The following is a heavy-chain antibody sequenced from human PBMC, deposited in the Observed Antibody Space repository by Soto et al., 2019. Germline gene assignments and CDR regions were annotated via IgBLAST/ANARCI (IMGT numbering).Heavy chain of an antibody. J-gene: IGHJ4*02. CDR1: GDSISSYY. V-gene: IGHV4-59*01. CDR3: ALRSIGVVPEY. D-gene: IGHD2-2*01. CDR2: LYYGRRA. Sequence: QVQLQESGPGLVKPSETLSLTCAVSGDSISSYYCMWIRQPPGKGLESIGYLYYGRRANYNPSLKSRATVSVETSTNQCSLTLSSMTAADTAVYYCALRSIGVVPEYWGQGTLVTVSS.